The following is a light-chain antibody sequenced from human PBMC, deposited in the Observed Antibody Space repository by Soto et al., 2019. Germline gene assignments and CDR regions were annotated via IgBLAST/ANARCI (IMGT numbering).Light chain of an antibody. Sequence: ERVMTQSPVTLSVSPGESVTLSCRASQSVSTNLAWYQQKPGQAPSLLIYGVSTRATGIPTRFSGSGSGRQFTLTIISLQSAAFAVYYCQQYNTWPQTFGQGTKVEIK. CDR3: QQYNTWPQT. V-gene: IGKV3-15*01. J-gene: IGKJ1*01. CDR1: QSVSTN. CDR2: GVS.